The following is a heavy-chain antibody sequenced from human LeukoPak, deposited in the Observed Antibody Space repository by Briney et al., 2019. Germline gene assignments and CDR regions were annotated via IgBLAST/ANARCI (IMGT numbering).Heavy chain of an antibody. CDR1: GYTFTGYY. CDR2: INPSSGGT. Sequence: ASVKVSCKASGYTFTGYYMHWVRQAPGQGLGWMGWINPSSGGTNYAQKFQGRVTMTRDTSISTAYMELSRLRSDDTAVYYCARAEAYIVVVPAAVYDYWGQGTLVTVSS. V-gene: IGHV1-2*02. J-gene: IGHJ4*02. D-gene: IGHD2-2*01. CDR3: ARAEAYIVVVPAAVYDY.